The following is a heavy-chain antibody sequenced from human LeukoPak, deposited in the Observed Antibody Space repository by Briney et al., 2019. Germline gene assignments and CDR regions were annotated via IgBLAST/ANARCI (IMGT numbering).Heavy chain of an antibody. D-gene: IGHD2-15*01. CDR1: GGSFSGDY. CDR2: INHSGSA. Sequence: SETLSLTCGVYGGSFSGDYWSWVRQPPGKGLEWIGEINHSGSASYNPSLKSRVTISVDTSKNQFSLKLSSVTAADTAVYYCARVVVVAATLDYWGQGTLVTVSS. CDR3: ARVVVVAATLDY. V-gene: IGHV4-34*01. J-gene: IGHJ4*02.